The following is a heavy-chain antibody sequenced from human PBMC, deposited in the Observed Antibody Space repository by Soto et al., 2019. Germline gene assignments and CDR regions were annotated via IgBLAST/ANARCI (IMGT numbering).Heavy chain of an antibody. J-gene: IGHJ4*02. CDR3: ARDPAQDNWSYKDDECY. CDR2: IIPIFGTA. Sequence: QVQLVQSGAEVKKPGSSVKVSCKASGGTFSSYAISWVRQAPGQGLEWMGGIIPIFGTANYAQKFQGRVTITAAESKSPGYMELSSLRSEDTAVYYCARDPAQDNWSYKDDECYWGQGTLVTVSS. V-gene: IGHV1-69*12. D-gene: IGHD1-7*01. CDR1: GGTFSSYA.